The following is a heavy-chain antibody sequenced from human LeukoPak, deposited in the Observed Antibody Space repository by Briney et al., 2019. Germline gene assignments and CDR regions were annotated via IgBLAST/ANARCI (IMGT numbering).Heavy chain of an antibody. CDR2: ISSSGSTI. D-gene: IGHD3-10*02. Sequence: PGGSLRLSCAASEFTFSSYEMNWVRQAPGKGLEWVSYISSSGSTIYYADSVKGRFTISRDNAKNSLYLQMNSLRAEGTAVYYCAELGITMIGGVWGKGTTVTISS. V-gene: IGHV3-48*03. J-gene: IGHJ6*04. CDR3: AELGITMIGGV. CDR1: EFTFSSYE.